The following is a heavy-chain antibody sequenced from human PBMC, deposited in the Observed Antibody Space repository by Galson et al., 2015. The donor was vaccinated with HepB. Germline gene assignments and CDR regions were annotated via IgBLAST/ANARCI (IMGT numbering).Heavy chain of an antibody. V-gene: IGHV4-39*01. CDR1: GGSISSSRYY. Sequence: LSLTCTVSGGSISSSRYYWGWIRQPPGKGLEWIGSIYYSGSTYYNPSLKSRVTISVDTSKKQFSLKLSSVSAADRAIYYCARQGHYSGSGRRGGAFDIWGRGTVVSVSS. CDR3: ARQGHYSGSGRRGGAFDI. J-gene: IGHJ3*02. D-gene: IGHD3-10*01. CDR2: IYYSGST.